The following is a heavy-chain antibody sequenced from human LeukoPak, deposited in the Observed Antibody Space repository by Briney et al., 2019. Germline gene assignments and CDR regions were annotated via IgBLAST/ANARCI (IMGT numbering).Heavy chain of an antibody. CDR3: ARALQEAVVVGTYLRYWYIDL. V-gene: IGHV4-31*03. D-gene: IGHD4-23*01. CDR2: INYSGST. Sequence: PSETLSLTCTVSGGSISSGTSYWSWIRQHPGKGLEWIGYINYSGSTSYNPSLKSRFAISADTSQNWFSLKMNSVTAADTAVYYCARALQEAVVVGTYLRYWYIDLWGRGTLVTVSS. J-gene: IGHJ2*01. CDR1: GGSISSGTSY.